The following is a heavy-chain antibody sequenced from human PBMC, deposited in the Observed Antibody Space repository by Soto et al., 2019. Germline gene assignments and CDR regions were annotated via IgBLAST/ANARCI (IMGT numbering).Heavy chain of an antibody. D-gene: IGHD2-15*01. V-gene: IGHV1-46*01. Sequence: GASVKVSCQASGYTFTSYYMQLVRQAPGQGLEWMGIINPSGGSTRYAQKFQGRVTMTRDTSTSTVYMELSSLRSEDTAVYYCARDVGDIVVVVAAPHFDYWGQGTLVTVSS. CDR3: ARDVGDIVVVVAAPHFDY. J-gene: IGHJ4*02. CDR1: GYTFTSYY. CDR2: INPSGGST.